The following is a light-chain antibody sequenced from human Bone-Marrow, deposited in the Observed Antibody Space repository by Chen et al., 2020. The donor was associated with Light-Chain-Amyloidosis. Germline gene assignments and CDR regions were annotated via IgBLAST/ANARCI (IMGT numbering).Light chain of an antibody. V-gene: IGLV2-14*01. CDR3: SSYTGTYALV. CDR2: EVT. CDR1: SSDVGGDNH. Sequence: SALTQPASVSGSPGQPITIYCTGTSSDVGGDNHVSWYQQHPDKAPKLMIYEVTNRPSWVPYRFSGSRSDNTASLTISRLQAEDEADYYCSSYTGTYALVFGSGTRVTVL. J-gene: IGLJ1*01.